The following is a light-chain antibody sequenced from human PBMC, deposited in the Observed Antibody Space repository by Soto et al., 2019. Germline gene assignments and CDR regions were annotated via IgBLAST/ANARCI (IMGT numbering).Light chain of an antibody. CDR1: QSIDSK. J-gene: IGKJ5*01. V-gene: IGKV3-15*01. CDR2: AAS. CDR3: QQYNNWPPIT. Sequence: IVMTQSPATLSVSPGERATLSCRAGQSIDSKLAWYQQRPGQAPRLLIYAASTRATGIPARFSGSGSGTEFTLTISGLQSEDFGVYYCQQYNNWPPITFGQGTRLEIK.